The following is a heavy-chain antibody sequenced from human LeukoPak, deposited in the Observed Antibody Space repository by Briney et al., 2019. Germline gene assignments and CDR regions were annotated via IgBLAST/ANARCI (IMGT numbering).Heavy chain of an antibody. CDR2: IWYDASDR. J-gene: IGHJ5*02. Sequence: PGRSLRLSCAASGFIFSDYGMHWVRQAPGKGLEWVAVIWYDASDRYYADSVKGRFTVSRDNSKNTLFLQMNSLRDDDTAVYYCVRGVGVSRFNYFDPWGQGTLVVISS. CDR1: GFIFSDYG. D-gene: IGHD5-24*01. CDR3: VRGVGVSRFNYFDP. V-gene: IGHV3-33*01.